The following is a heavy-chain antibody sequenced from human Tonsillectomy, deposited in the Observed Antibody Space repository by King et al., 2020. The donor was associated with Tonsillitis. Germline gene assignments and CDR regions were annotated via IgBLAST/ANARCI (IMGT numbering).Heavy chain of an antibody. D-gene: IGHD6-19*01. CDR2: ISGSGGST. CDR3: AKVIASTAVASYYYYGMDV. V-gene: IGHV3-23*04. CDR1: GFTFSSYA. J-gene: IGHJ6*02. Sequence: VQLVESGGGLVQPGGSLRLSCAASGFTFSSYAMSWVRQAPGKGLEWVSAISGSGGSTYYADSVKGRFTISRDNSKNTRYLQMNSLRAEDTAVYYYAKVIASTAVASYYYYGMDVWGQGTTVTVSS.